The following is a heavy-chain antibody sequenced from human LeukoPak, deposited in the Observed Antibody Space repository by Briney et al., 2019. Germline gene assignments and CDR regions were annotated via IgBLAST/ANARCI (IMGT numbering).Heavy chain of an antibody. J-gene: IGHJ6*02. CDR1: GYTFNSYG. CDR3: ARRKQWLDLHYYGMDV. D-gene: IGHD6-19*01. V-gene: IGHV1-18*01. Sequence: GASVKVSCKASGYTFNSYGISWVRQAPGQGLEWMGWISGYNGNTNYAQKFQGRVTMTTDTSTNTAYMELRSLRSDDTAVYYCARRKQWLDLHYYGMDVWGQGTTVTVSS. CDR2: ISGYNGNT.